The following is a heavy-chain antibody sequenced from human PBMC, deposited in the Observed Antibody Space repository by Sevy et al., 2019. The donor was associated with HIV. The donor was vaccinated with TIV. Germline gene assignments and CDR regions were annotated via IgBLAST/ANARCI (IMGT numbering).Heavy chain of an antibody. CDR2: ISSSSSYI. D-gene: IGHD6-19*01. V-gene: IGHV3-21*01. CDR1: GFTFSSYS. CDR3: ARDPYSSGWYGHGYFQH. Sequence: GGSLRLSCAASGFTFSSYSMNWVRQAPGKGLEWVSSISSSSSYIYYADSVKGRFTISRDNAKNSLYLQMNSLRAEDTAVYYCARDPYSSGWYGHGYFQHWGQGTLVTVSS. J-gene: IGHJ1*01.